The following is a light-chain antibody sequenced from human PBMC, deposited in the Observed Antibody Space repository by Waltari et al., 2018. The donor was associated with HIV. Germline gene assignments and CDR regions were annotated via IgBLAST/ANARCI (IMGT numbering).Light chain of an antibody. CDR2: ASS. V-gene: IGKV1-17*01. J-gene: IGKJ4*01. Sequence: DIQMFQSPSSLSASVGDRVTLTCRASQGVGNDLVWFQQKPGEAPRRLIFASSPLQSDVPSRFSGSGSGTEFTLTISSLQPEDFATDYCLQYNSFPLTFGGGTKVEIK. CDR3: LQYNSFPLT. CDR1: QGVGND.